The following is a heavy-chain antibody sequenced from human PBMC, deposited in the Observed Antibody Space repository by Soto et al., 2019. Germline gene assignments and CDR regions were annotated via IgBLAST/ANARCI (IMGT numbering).Heavy chain of an antibody. Sequence: RASVKVSCKASGYTFTGYYMHWVRQAPGQGLEWMGWINPNSGGTNYAQKFQGRVTMTRDTSISTAYMELSRLRSDDTAVYYCARMQEGYCSGGSCYSSHWFVPWGQGALVTVYS. CDR2: INPNSGGT. CDR3: ARMQEGYCSGGSCYSSHWFVP. J-gene: IGHJ5*02. V-gene: IGHV1-2*02. D-gene: IGHD2-15*01. CDR1: GYTFTGYY.